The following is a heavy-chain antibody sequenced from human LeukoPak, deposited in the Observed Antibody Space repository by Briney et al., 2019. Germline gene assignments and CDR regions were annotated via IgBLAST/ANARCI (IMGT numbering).Heavy chain of an antibody. Sequence: ASVKVSCKASGYTFTGYYMHWVRQAPGQGLEWMGWINPNSGGTNYAQKFQGRATMTRDTSISTAYMELSRLRSDDTAVYYCARDGRIAADPHEKAWFDPWGQGTLVTVSS. D-gene: IGHD6-13*01. CDR1: GYTFTGYY. J-gene: IGHJ5*02. V-gene: IGHV1-2*02. CDR3: ARDGRIAADPHEKAWFDP. CDR2: INPNSGGT.